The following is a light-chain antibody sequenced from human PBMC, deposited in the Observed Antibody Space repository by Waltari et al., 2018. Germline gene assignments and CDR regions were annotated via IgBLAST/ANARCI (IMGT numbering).Light chain of an antibody. CDR2: DAS. J-gene: IGKJ4*01. CDR3: QQYGSSPFT. V-gene: IGKV3-20*01. CDR1: ESVSSSY. Sequence: EIVLTQSPGTLSLSPGERATLSCRASESVSSSYLAWYQQKPGQAPRLLIYDASSRATGFPDRFSGSGSGTDFTLTISRLGPEDFAVYYCQQYGSSPFTFGGGTKVEIK.